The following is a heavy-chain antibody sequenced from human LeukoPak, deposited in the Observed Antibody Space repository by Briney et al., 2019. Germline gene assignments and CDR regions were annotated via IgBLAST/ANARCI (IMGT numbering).Heavy chain of an antibody. CDR2: ISSSSSYI. J-gene: IGHJ6*03. V-gene: IGHV3-21*01. D-gene: IGHD2-15*01. CDR1: GFTFSSYS. CDR3: ARDNGYCSGGSCLHYYMDV. Sequence: GGSLRLSCAASGFTFSSYSMNWVRQAPGKGLEWVSSISSSSSYIYYADSVKGRFTMSRDNAKNSVYLQMNSLRVEDTAVYYCARDNGYCSGGSCLHYYMDVWGKGTTVTISS.